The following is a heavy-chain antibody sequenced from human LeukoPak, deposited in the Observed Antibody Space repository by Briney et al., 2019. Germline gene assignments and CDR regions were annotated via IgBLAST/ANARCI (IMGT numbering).Heavy chain of an antibody. CDR1: GFTFSSYR. J-gene: IGHJ4*02. CDR2: ISSSSSYI. D-gene: IGHD1-1*01. Sequence: GGSLRLSCAASGFTFSSYRMNWVRQAPGKGLEWVSSISSSSSYIYYADSVKGRFTISRDNAKNLLYLQMNSLRSDDTAVYYCARVNELDYWGQGTLVTVSS. V-gene: IGHV3-21*04. CDR3: ARVNELDY.